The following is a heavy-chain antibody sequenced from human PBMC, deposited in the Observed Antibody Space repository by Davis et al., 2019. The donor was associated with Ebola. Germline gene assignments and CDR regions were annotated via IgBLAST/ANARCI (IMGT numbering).Heavy chain of an antibody. Sequence: GESLKISCAASGFTFSNYGMNWVRQAPGKGLEWVSYISGSATSTFYADSVKGRFTISRDNARDSLYLQMDSLRVEDTAIYYRARDAFSLSRYDTEDHWGQGTLVTVSS. D-gene: IGHD3-9*01. CDR1: GFTFSNYG. CDR3: ARDAFSLSRYDTEDH. J-gene: IGHJ4*02. V-gene: IGHV3-48*04. CDR2: ISGSATST.